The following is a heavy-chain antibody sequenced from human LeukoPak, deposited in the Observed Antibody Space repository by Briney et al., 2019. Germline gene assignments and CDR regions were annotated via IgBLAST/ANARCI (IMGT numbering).Heavy chain of an antibody. CDR2: IYYSGST. Sequence: SETLSLTCTVSGGSISSGGYYWSWIRQHPGTGLEWIGYIYYSGSTYYNPSLKSRVTISVDTSKNQFSLKLSSVTAADAAVYYCARDHYYDSNGSVGAFDIWGQGTMVTVSS. D-gene: IGHD3-22*01. V-gene: IGHV4-31*03. J-gene: IGHJ3*02. CDR3: ARDHYYDSNGSVGAFDI. CDR1: GGSISSGGYY.